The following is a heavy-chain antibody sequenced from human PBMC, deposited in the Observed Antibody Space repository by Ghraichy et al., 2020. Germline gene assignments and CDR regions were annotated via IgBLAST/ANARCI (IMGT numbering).Heavy chain of an antibody. CDR3: ARDHGPGKGRWGYYKGDWFDP. CDR1: GYTFTSYG. V-gene: IGHV1-18*01. CDR2: ISAYNGNT. D-gene: IGHD3-9*01. J-gene: IGHJ5*02. Sequence: ASVKVSCKASGYTFTSYGISWVRQAPGQGLEWMGWISAYNGNTNYAQKLQGRVTMTTDTSTSTAYMELRSLRSYDTAVYYCARDHGPGKGRWGYYKGDWFDPWGQGTLVTVSS.